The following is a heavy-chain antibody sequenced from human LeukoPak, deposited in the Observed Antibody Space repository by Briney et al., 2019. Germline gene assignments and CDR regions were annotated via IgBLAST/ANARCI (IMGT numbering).Heavy chain of an antibody. J-gene: IGHJ3*02. CDR3: ARGGITGTTRGPTRLNDAFDI. CDR1: GYTFTSYY. Sequence: GASVKVSCKASGYTFTSYYMHWVRQAPGQGLEWMGIINPSGGSTSYAQKFQGRVTMTRDTSTSTVYMELSSLRSDDTAVYYCARGGITGTTRGPTRLNDAFDIWGQGTMVTVSS. D-gene: IGHD1-20*01. V-gene: IGHV1-46*01. CDR2: INPSGGST.